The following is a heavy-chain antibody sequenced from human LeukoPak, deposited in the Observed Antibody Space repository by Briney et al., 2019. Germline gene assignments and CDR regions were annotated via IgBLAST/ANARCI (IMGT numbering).Heavy chain of an antibody. D-gene: IGHD3-10*01. CDR1: GGSFSGYY. CDR3: ARGRYYGSGSYVTPLNY. CDR2: INHSGST. V-gene: IGHV4-34*01. Sequence: SSETLSLTCAVYGGSFSGYYWSWIRQPPGKGLEWIGEINHSGSTNYNPSLKSRVTISVDTSKNQFSLKLSSVTAADTAVYYCARGRYYGSGSYVTPLNYWGQGTLVTVSS. J-gene: IGHJ4*02.